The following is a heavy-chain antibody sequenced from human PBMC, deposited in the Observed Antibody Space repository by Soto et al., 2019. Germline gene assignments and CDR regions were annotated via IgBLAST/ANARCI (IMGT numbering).Heavy chain of an antibody. D-gene: IGHD6-13*01. J-gene: IGHJ4*02. CDR1: GGSIISDNW. CDR3: ANSEGKQTLDHFDY. CDR2: IFHSGDT. Sequence: QVQLQESGPRLVKPSGTLSLTCAVSGGSIISDNWWSWVRQPPGKGLEWIGEIFHSGDTKYNPSLKSRVTISVDKSNNQFSLRLTSVTAADTAVYFCANSEGKQTLDHFDYWGQGTLVTVSS. V-gene: IGHV4-4*02.